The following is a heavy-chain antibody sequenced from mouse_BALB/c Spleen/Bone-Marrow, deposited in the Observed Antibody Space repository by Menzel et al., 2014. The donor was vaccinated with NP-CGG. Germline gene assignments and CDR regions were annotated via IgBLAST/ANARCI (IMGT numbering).Heavy chain of an antibody. CDR2: IDPANGNT. CDR3: ARGGSSYGLYFDV. J-gene: IGHJ1*01. CDR1: GFNIKDTY. Sequence: EVQLQQSGAELVKPGASVKLSYTASGFNIKDTYMHWVKQRPEQCLEWIGRIDPANGNTKYDPKFQVKATITADTSSNTAFLQLSSRTAEDSAVYYCARGGSSYGLYFDVWGAGTTVTVSS. D-gene: IGHD1-1*01. V-gene: IGHV14-3*02.